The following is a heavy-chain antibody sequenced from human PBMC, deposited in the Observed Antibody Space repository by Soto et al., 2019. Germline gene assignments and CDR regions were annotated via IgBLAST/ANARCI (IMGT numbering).Heavy chain of an antibody. D-gene: IGHD6-19*01. V-gene: IGHV1-18*01. Sequence: QVQLVQSGAEVKKPGASVKVSCKASGYTFTSYGISWVRQAPGQGLEWMGWISAYNGNTNYAQKLQGRVTLTTATPSSIAYMELRCLRPDDTAVYYCGRDVTGDGSGSSWAYCGQGTLVTVSS. CDR3: GRDVTGDGSGSSWAY. CDR2: ISAYNGNT. J-gene: IGHJ4*02. CDR1: GYTFTSYG.